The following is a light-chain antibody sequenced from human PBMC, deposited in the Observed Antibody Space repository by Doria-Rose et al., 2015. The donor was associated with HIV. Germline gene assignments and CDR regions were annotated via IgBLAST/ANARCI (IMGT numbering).Light chain of an antibody. J-gene: IGKJ3*01. CDR3: QQYYDTPS. Sequence: DIRVTQSPESLGMSLGERATLNCKSNQSLLYTSKNYLAWYQQKPGQPPKLLIYWASTRQYGVPARFSGSGSGTDFTLTIGSLEAEDVAVYYCQQYYDTPSFGPGTAVDIK. V-gene: IGKV4-1*01. CDR2: WAS. CDR1: QSLLYTSKNY.